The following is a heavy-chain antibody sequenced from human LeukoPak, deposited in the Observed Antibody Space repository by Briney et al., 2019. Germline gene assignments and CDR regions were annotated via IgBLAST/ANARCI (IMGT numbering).Heavy chain of an antibody. V-gene: IGHV4-39*07. J-gene: IGHJ4*02. D-gene: IGHD3-3*01. CDR1: GGSISSSSYY. CDR2: IYYSGST. Sequence: SETLSLACTVSGGSISSSSYYWGWIRQPPGKGLEWIGSIYYSGSTYYNPSLKSRVTISVDTSKNQFSLKLSSVTAADTAVYYCARSRSGYYGDVDYWGQGTLVTVSS. CDR3: ARSRSGYYGDVDY.